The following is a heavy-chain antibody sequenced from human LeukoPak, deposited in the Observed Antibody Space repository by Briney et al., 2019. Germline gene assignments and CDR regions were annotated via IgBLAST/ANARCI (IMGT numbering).Heavy chain of an antibody. Sequence: PGGSLRLSCAAPGFTFSSYAMHWVRQAPGKGLEDVSAISSNGGSTYYANSVKGRFTISRDNSKNTLYLQMGSLRAEDMAVYYCARVAAVAENYFDYWGQGTLVTVSS. V-gene: IGHV3-64*01. CDR3: ARVAAVAENYFDY. J-gene: IGHJ4*02. D-gene: IGHD6-19*01. CDR1: GFTFSSYA. CDR2: ISSNGGST.